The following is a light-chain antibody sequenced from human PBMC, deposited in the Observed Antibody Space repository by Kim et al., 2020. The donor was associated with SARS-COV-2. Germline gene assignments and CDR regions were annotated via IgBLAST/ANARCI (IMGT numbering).Light chain of an antibody. CDR2: RDT. J-gene: IGLJ3*02. CDR3: QAWDSSTAV. V-gene: IGLV3-1*01. CDR1: KLWDKF. Sequence: VSPGTTATITCSGDKLWDKFACWYQPKPGQSPVVVIYRDTKRPSEIPERFSGSNSGNTATLTISGTQAMDEADYYCQAWDSSTAVFGGGTQLTVL.